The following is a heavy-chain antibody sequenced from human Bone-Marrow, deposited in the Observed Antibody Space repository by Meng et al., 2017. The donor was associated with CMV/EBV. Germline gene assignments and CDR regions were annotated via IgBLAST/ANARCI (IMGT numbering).Heavy chain of an antibody. CDR1: GFTVSSNY. V-gene: IGHV3-53*01. Sequence: GGSLRLSCAASGFTVSSNYMSWVRQAPGKGLEWVSVIYSGGSTYYADSVKGRLTISRDNSKNTLYLQMNSLRAEDTAVYYCARESHCSSTSCYTPHYFDYWDQGTLVTVSS. CDR3: ARESHCSSTSCYTPHYFDY. J-gene: IGHJ4*02. D-gene: IGHD2-2*02. CDR2: IYSGGST.